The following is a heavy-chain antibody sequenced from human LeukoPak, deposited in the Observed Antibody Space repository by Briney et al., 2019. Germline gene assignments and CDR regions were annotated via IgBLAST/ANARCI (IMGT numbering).Heavy chain of an antibody. J-gene: IGHJ4*02. CDR3: VKYPCSSTSCRQPFDS. CDR1: GFTFSSYS. CDR2: ISGSGSST. Sequence: PGGSLRLSCAAPGFTFSSYSMNWVRQAPGKGLEWISAISGSGSSTYYADSVKGRFTISRDNSKNTLYLQMNSLRAEDTAVYYCVKYPCSSTSCRQPFDSWGQGTLVTVSS. D-gene: IGHD2-2*01. V-gene: IGHV3-23*01.